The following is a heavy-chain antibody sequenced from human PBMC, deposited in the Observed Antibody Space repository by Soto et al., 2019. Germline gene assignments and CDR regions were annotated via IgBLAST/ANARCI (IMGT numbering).Heavy chain of an antibody. CDR2: IIPIFGTA. V-gene: IGHV1-69*13. D-gene: IGHD3-3*01. CDR3: ARSPHYDFWSGYQSWWFDP. CDR1: GGTFSSYA. Sequence: ASVKVSCKASGGTFSSYAISWVRQAPGQGLEWMGGIIPIFGTANYAQKFQGRVTITADESTSTAYMELSSLRSEDTAVYYCARSPHYDFWSGYQSWWFDPWGQGTLVTVSS. J-gene: IGHJ5*02.